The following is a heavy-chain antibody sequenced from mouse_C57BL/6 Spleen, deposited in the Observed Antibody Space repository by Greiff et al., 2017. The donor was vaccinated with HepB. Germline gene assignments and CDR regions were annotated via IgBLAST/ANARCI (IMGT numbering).Heavy chain of an antibody. CDR3: ARSLSYYGSSSRYFDV. CDR1: GFSLSTSGMG. CDR2: IYWDDDK. V-gene: IGHV8-12*01. Sequence: QVTLKVSGPGILQSSQTLSLTCSFSGFSLSTSGMGVSWIRQPSGKGLEWLAHIYWDDDKRYNPSLKSRLTISKATSRNQVFLKITSVDTADTATYYCARSLSYYGSSSRYFDVWGTGTTVTVSS. J-gene: IGHJ1*03. D-gene: IGHD1-1*01.